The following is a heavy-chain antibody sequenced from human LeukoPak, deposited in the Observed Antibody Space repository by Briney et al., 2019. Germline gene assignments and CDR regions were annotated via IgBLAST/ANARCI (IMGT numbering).Heavy chain of an antibody. Sequence: ASVKVSCKASGYMFSTYGISWVRQAPGRGLEWMGWISAYNDNTNFAQKFQGRVTMTTDTSTSTVYMELRSLRSDDTAVYYCARNPLWGATVGYYFDYWGQGTQVTVSS. CDR2: ISAYNDNT. CDR1: GYMFSTYG. J-gene: IGHJ4*02. V-gene: IGHV1-18*01. CDR3: ARNPLWGATVGYYFDY. D-gene: IGHD3-16*01.